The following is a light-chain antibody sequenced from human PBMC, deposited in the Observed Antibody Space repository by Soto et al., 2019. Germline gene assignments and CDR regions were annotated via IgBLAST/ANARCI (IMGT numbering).Light chain of an antibody. CDR1: QSVSSY. V-gene: IGKV3-11*01. J-gene: IGKJ5*01. Sequence: EIVLTQSPATLSLSPGERATLSCRASQSVSSYLAWYQQKPGQAPRLLIYDASNRATGIPAGFSAAGSGTEFTLTITSLQPEDFAVYYCQQYNSLTTFGQGTRLEIK. CDR2: DAS. CDR3: QQYNSLTT.